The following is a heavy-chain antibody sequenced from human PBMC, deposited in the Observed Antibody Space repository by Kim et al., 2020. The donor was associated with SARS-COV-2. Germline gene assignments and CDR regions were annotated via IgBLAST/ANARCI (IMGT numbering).Heavy chain of an antibody. D-gene: IGHD3-22*01. CDR1: GFTFSSYS. CDR2: ISSSSSYK. V-gene: IGHV3-21*01. Sequence: GGSLRLSCAASGFTFSSYSMNWVRQAPGKGLEWVSSISSSSSYKYYADSVKGRFTISRDNAKNSLYLQMNSLRAEDTAVYYCARDASPTYYYDSSEYYYYYYYMDVWGKGTTVTVSS. J-gene: IGHJ6*03. CDR3: ARDASPTYYYDSSEYYYYYYYMDV.